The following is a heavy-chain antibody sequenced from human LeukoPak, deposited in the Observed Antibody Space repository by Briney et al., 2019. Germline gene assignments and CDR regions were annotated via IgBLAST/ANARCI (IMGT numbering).Heavy chain of an antibody. Sequence: PGGSLRLSCEASGFTFGNAWMTWVRQAQGKGLEWVGHFKSKADGVTTDYAAPVKGRFTISRDDSKNTVFLQMNSLNTGDTAVYYCTTAQFWSGYGEGGHDYWGQGTLVTVSS. CDR2: FKSKADGVTT. CDR3: TTAQFWSGYGEGGHDY. CDR1: GFTFGNAW. J-gene: IGHJ4*02. D-gene: IGHD3-3*01. V-gene: IGHV3-15*01.